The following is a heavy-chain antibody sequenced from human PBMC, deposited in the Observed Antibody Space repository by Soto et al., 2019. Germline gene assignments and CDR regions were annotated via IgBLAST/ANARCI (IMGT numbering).Heavy chain of an antibody. CDR3: STKVDSATSRPSHLCGMVF. CDR2: IRSKANSYAT. Sequence: GGTLRLSCAASGLTFSDSAIHWVRQASGKGLEWVGRIRSKANSYATEYAESMKGRLTISRDDSNNTAYLQLNSLKSGDTAVYFCSTKVDSATSRPSHLCGMVFWCPGPTRTVS. V-gene: IGHV3-73*01. D-gene: IGHD1-26*01. J-gene: IGHJ6*02. CDR1: GLTFSDSA.